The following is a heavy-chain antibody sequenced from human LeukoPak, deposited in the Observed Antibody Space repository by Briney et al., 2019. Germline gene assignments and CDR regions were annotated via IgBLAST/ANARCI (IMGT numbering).Heavy chain of an antibody. CDR2: MNPNSGNT. Sequence: GASVKVSCRASGYTFTSYDINWVRQATGQGLEWMGWMNPNSGNTGYAQKFQGRVTMTRNTSISTAYMELSSLRSEDTAVYYCASSNMIRGVIAYWGQGTLVTVSS. CDR3: ASSNMIRGVIAY. CDR1: GYTFTSYD. D-gene: IGHD3-10*01. V-gene: IGHV1-8*01. J-gene: IGHJ4*02.